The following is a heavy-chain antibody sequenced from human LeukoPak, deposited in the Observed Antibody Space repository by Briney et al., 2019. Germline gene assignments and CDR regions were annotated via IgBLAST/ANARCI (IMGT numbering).Heavy chain of an antibody. Sequence: PSETLSLTCTVSGGSISSYYWSWIRQPPRKGLEWIGYIYYSGSTNYNPSLKSRVTISVDTSKNQFSLKLSSVTAADTAVYYCARAGAYSSSWYYFDYWGQGTLVTVSS. J-gene: IGHJ4*02. V-gene: IGHV4-59*01. CDR1: GGSISSYY. CDR3: ARAGAYSSSWYYFDY. D-gene: IGHD6-13*01. CDR2: IYYSGST.